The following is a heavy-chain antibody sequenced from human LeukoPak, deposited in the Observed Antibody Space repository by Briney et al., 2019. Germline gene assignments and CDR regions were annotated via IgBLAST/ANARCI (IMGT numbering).Heavy chain of an antibody. CDR2: TIPIFGTA. V-gene: IGHV1-69*05. Sequence: GASVKVSCKASGGTFSSYAISWVRQAPGQGLEWMGGTIPIFGTANYAQKFQGRVTITTDESTSTAYMELSSLRSEGTAVYYCARHAVVTPGYYYYYYMDVWGKGTTVTVSS. J-gene: IGHJ6*03. CDR3: ARHAVVTPGYYYYYYMDV. D-gene: IGHD4-23*01. CDR1: GGTFSSYA.